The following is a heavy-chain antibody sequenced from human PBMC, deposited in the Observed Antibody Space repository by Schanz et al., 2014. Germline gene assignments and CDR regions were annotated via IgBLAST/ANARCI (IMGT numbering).Heavy chain of an antibody. D-gene: IGHD2-2*01. CDR1: GFTFSSYA. CDR2: ISGSGGGST. Sequence: EVQLVESGGGLVQPGGSLRLSCAASGFTFSSYAMSWVRQAPGQGLEWVSAISGSGGGSTYYADSVKGRFTISRDNSKNTLYLQMKSLRAEDTAVYYCARVKYCTITRCYRTETEGIYYMDVWGKGTTVAVSS. V-gene: IGHV3-23*04. J-gene: IGHJ6*03. CDR3: ARVKYCTITRCYRTETEGIYYMDV.